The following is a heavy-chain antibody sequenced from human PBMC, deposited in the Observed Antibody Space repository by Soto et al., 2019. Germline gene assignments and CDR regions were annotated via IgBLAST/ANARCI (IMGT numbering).Heavy chain of an antibody. CDR2: IYYSGST. CDR3: ARHLKIGATKGGYYNYGMDL. D-gene: IGHD5-12*01. V-gene: IGHV4-31*03. CDR1: GGSISSGGYY. J-gene: IGHJ6*02. Sequence: SETLSLACTVSGGSISSGGYYWSWIRQHPGKGLEWIGYIYYSGSTYYNPSLKSRVTISVDTSKNQFPLKLSSLTAADTAVYYCARHLKIGATKGGYYNYGMDLWGQGTTVTVSS.